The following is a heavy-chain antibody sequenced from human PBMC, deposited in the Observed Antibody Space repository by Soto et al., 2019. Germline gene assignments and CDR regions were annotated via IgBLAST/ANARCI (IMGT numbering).Heavy chain of an antibody. Sequence: GGSLILSCAASGFTFSSYGMHWVRQAPGKGLEWVAVISYDGSNKYYADSVKGRFTISRDNSKNTLYLQMNSLRAEDTAVYYCAKDLDDYGGNSGPENYFDYWGQGTLVTVSS. CDR2: ISYDGSNK. D-gene: IGHD4-17*01. CDR1: GFTFSSYG. V-gene: IGHV3-30*18. J-gene: IGHJ4*02. CDR3: AKDLDDYGGNSGPENYFDY.